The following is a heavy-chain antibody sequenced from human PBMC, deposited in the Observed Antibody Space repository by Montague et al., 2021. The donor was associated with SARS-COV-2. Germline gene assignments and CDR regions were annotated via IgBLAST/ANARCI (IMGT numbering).Heavy chain of an antibody. V-gene: IGHV4-59*13. J-gene: IGHJ4*02. Sequence: SETLSLTCTVSGDSISGFYWNWIRQPPRKGLEWIGEIYYSGITNYNPSLKSRVTISVDTSKNQFSLKLISVTAADTALYYCARGVVAAPDTSDYWGQGTLVTVSS. CDR2: IYYSGIT. CDR1: GDSISGFY. CDR3: ARGVVAAPDTSDY. D-gene: IGHD6-13*01.